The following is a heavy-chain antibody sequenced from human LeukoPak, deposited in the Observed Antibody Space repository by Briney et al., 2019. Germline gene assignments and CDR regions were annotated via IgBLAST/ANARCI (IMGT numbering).Heavy chain of an antibody. CDR1: GFTFSSYG. CDR2: ISSSSGNI. CDR3: ARDRGTTQTLHDAFDI. Sequence: GGSLRLSCAASGFTFSSYGMNWVRQAPGKGLEWVSYISSSSGNIYYADSVKGRFTISRDNAKTSLYLQMNSLRAEDTALYYCARDRGTTQTLHDAFDIWGQGTMVTVSS. J-gene: IGHJ3*02. D-gene: IGHD1-7*01. V-gene: IGHV3-48*01.